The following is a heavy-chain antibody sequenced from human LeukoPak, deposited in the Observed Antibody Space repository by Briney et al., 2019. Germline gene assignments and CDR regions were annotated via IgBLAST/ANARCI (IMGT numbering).Heavy chain of an antibody. CDR3: VRHLSAGRPAFDI. J-gene: IGHJ3*02. V-gene: IGHV4-59*08. D-gene: IGHD2-15*01. CDR1: GGSINSYY. CDR2: IYYSGST. Sequence: PSETLSLTCTVSGGSINSYYWSWIRQPPGKGLEWIGYIYYSGSTNYNPSLKSRVTLSVDTSNNKFSLKLTSLTAADTAVYYCVRHLSAGRPAFDIWGQGTMVTVSS.